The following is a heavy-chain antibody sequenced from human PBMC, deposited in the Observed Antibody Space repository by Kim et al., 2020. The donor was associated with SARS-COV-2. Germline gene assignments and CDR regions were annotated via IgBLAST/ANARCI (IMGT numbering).Heavy chain of an antibody. CDR1: GLTVSRNH. J-gene: IGHJ4*02. Sequence: GGSLRLSCAASGLTVSRNHMNWVRQAPGKGLEWVAVIYSGGRTYYAAFVKGRFTISRDSSKNTVNLQLNSLRAADTAVYYCARGPLGDGYSFSDYWGQGT. CDR2: IYSGGRT. CDR3: ARGPLGDGYSFSDY. D-gene: IGHD4-4*01. V-gene: IGHV3-53*01.